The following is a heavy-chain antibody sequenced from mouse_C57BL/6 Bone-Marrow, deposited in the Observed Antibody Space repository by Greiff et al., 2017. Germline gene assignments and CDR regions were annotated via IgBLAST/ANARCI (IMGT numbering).Heavy chain of an antibody. V-gene: IGHV8-8*01. J-gene: IGHJ1*03. D-gene: IGHD2-1*01. Sequence: ESGPGILQPSQTLSLTCSFSGFSLSTFGMGVGWIRQPSGKGLEWLAHIWWDDDKYYNPALKSRLTISKDTSKNQVFLKIANVDTADTATYYCARKIYYGNWYFDVWGTGTTVTVSS. CDR3: ARKIYYGNWYFDV. CDR1: GFSLSTFGMG. CDR2: IWWDDDK.